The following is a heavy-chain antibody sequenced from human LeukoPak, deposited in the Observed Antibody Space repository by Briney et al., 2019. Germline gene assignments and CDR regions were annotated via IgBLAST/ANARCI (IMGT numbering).Heavy chain of an antibody. Sequence: GRSLRLSCAASGFTFDDYAMHWVRQAPGKGLEWVSGITWNSGNIGYADSVKGRFAVSRDNAKNSLYLQMNSLRAEDTALYYCAKVGGGPSSWYDYWGQGTLVTVSS. CDR1: GFTFDDYA. J-gene: IGHJ4*02. D-gene: IGHD6-13*01. CDR3: AKVGGGPSSWYDY. V-gene: IGHV3-9*01. CDR2: ITWNSGNI.